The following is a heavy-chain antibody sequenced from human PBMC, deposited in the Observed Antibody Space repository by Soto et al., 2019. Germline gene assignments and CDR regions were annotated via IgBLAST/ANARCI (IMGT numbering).Heavy chain of an antibody. CDR1: GDSVSSNSAA. D-gene: IGHD6-19*01. CDR2: TYYRSKWYN. J-gene: IGHJ6*02. V-gene: IGHV6-1*01. CDR3: ARDIRFIGKNSSGWSYVDYYYGMDV. Sequence: QSQTLSLTCAISGDSVSSNSAAWNWIRQSPSRGLEWLGRTYYRSKWYNDYAVSVKSRITINPDTSKNQFSLQLNSVTPEDTAVYYCARDIRFIGKNSSGWSYVDYYYGMDVWGQGTTVTVSS.